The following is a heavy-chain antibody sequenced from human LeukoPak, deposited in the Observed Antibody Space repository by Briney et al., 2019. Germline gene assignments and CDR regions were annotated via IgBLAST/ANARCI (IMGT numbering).Heavy chain of an antibody. Sequence: ASVKVSCKASGYTFTDYYMHWVRQAPGQGLEWMGWINPNSGGTKYAQKFQGRVTMTRDTSISTAYMELSRLRSDDTAVYYCAKGGYSYGYPLDYWGQGTLVTVSS. J-gene: IGHJ4*02. CDR3: AKGGYSYGYPLDY. CDR1: GYTFTDYY. D-gene: IGHD5-18*01. CDR2: INPNSGGT. V-gene: IGHV1-2*02.